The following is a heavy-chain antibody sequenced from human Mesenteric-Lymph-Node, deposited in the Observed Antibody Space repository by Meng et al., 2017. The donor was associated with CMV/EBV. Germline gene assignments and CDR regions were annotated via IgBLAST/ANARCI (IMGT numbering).Heavy chain of an antibody. V-gene: IGHV3-66*02. CDR2: IYSGGST. J-gene: IGHJ3*02. Sequence: GESLKISCAASGFTVSSNYMSWVRQAPGKGLEWVSVIYSGGSTYYADSVKGRFTISRDNSKNTLYLQMNSLRAEDTAVYYCAREGAYYDILTGYYIRYAFDIWGQGTMVTVSS. D-gene: IGHD3-9*01. CDR3: AREGAYYDILTGYYIRYAFDI. CDR1: GFTVSSNY.